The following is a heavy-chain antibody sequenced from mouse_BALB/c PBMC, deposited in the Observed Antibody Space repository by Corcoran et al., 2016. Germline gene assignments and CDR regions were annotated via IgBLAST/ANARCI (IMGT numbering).Heavy chain of an antibody. J-gene: IGHJ1*01. D-gene: IGHD1-2*01. Sequence: QIQLVQSGPELKKPGETVKISCKASGYTFTNYGMNWVKQAPGKGLKWMGWINTYTGEPTYADDFKGRFAFSLETSASTAYLQINNLKNEDMATYFCARRLRDWYFDVWGAGTTFTVSS. CDR1: GYTFTNYG. CDR3: ARRLRDWYFDV. CDR2: INTYTGEP. V-gene: IGHV9-1*02.